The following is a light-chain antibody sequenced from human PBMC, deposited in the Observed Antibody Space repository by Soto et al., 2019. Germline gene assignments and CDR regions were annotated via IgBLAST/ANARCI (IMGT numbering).Light chain of an antibody. CDR1: SSDVGSYNY. CDR3: SSYAGSNKM. J-gene: IGLJ3*02. CDR2: DVS. V-gene: IGLV2-11*01. Sequence: QSALTQPRSVSGSPGQSVTISCTGTSSDVGSYNYVSWYQQHPGKAPKLMIYDVSKRPSGVPDRFSGSKSGNTASLTVSGLQAEDEADYYCSSYAGSNKMFGGGTKVTVL.